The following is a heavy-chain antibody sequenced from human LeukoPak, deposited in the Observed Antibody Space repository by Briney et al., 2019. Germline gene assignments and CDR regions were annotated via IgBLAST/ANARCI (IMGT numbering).Heavy chain of an antibody. V-gene: IGHV1-18*01. Sequence: ASVKVSCKASGYTFTTYYISWVRQAPGQGLEWMGWISAYNGNTNYAQKFQGRVTMTTDTSTSTAYMELRSLRSDDTAVYYCAREEGAPIAAANVWGLGTVVTVPS. CDR3: AREEGAPIAAANV. CDR2: ISAYNGNT. D-gene: IGHD6-13*01. J-gene: IGHJ3*01. CDR1: GYTFTTYY.